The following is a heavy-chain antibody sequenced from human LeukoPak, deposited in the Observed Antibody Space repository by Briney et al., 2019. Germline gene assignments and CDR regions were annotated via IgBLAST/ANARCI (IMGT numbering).Heavy chain of an antibody. J-gene: IGHJ4*02. Sequence: SQTLSLTCAISGDSVSSNNAAWNWIRQSPTRGLEWLGRTYYRSKWYNDYAASVKGRITINSDTSNNQFSLHLNSVTPEDTAMYYCSRDFDYWGQGTLVTVSS. CDR3: SRDFDY. CDR1: GDSVSSNNAA. CDR2: TYYRSKWYN. V-gene: IGHV6-1*01.